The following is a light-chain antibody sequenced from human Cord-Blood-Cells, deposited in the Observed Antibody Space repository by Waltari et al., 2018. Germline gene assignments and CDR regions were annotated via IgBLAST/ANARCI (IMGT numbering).Light chain of an antibody. CDR2: DAS. Sequence: EIVLTQSPATLSLSPGERATLPCRASQSVSSYLAWYQQKPGQTPRLLIYDASNRATGIPARFRGSGSGTDFTLTISSLEPEEFAVDYCQQRSDWPPTFGQGTKLEIK. V-gene: IGKV3-11*01. CDR1: QSVSSY. J-gene: IGKJ2*01. CDR3: QQRSDWPPT.